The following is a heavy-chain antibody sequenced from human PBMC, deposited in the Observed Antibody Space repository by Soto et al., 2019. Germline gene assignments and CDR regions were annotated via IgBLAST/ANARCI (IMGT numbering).Heavy chain of an antibody. CDR3: ARESETFDI. V-gene: IGHV3-30*03. CDR1: GFTFSSYG. Sequence: GGSLRLSCAASGFTFSSYGMHWVRQAPGKGLEWVAVISYDGSNKYYADSVKGRFSISRDNSKNTLYVQMNSLRPEDTALYYCARESETFDIWGQGTMVTVAS. J-gene: IGHJ3*02. CDR2: ISYDGSNK.